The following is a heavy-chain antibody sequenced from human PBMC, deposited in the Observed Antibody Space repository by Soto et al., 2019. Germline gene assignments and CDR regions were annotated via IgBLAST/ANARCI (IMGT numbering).Heavy chain of an antibody. CDR1: GYTFTSYG. CDR2: ISTYNGDT. CDR3: ARAALPEYGDFPLFDP. V-gene: IGHV1-18*01. Sequence: QVQLVQSGAEVKRPGASVKVSCTASGYTFTSYGLSWVRQAPGQGLEWMGWISTYNGDTNYAQKLQGRATMTTDTSANTAYMELRSLKSDDTAVYDLARAALPEYGDFPLFDPWGQGTLVTVSS. J-gene: IGHJ5*02. D-gene: IGHD4-17*01.